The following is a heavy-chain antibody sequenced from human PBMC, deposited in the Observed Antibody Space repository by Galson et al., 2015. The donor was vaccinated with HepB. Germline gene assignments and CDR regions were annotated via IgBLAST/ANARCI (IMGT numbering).Heavy chain of an antibody. CDR2: ISSSSSYI. CDR3: ARDDSSGYKPYYFDY. V-gene: IGHV3-21*01. CDR1: GFTFSSYS. D-gene: IGHD3-22*01. Sequence: SLRLSCAASGFTFSSYSMNWVRQAPGKGLEWVSSISSSSSYIYYADSVKGRFTISRDNAKNSLYLQMNSLRAEDTAVYYCARDDSSGYKPYYFDYWGQGTLVTVSS. J-gene: IGHJ4*02.